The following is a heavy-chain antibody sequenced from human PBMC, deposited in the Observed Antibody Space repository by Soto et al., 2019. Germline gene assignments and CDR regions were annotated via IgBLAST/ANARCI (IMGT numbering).Heavy chain of an antibody. D-gene: IGHD5-12*01. V-gene: IGHV1-2*04. CDR1: GYTFTGYY. J-gene: IGHJ6*04. CDR2: INPNSGGT. CDR3: ARDRLGMGTITAYYYGMDV. Sequence: QVQLVQSGAEVKKPGASVKVSCKASGYTFTGYYMHWVRQAPGQGLEWMGWINPNSGGTTYAQKFQGWVTMTMDTSISTAYMELSRLRSDDTAVYYCARDRLGMGTITAYYYGMDVWGKGTTVTVSS.